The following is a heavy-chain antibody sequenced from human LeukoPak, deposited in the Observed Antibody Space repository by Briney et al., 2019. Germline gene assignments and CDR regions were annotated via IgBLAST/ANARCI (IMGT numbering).Heavy chain of an antibody. CDR1: GFTFSNYW. Sequence: GGSLRLSCAASGFTFSNYWMSWVRQAPGKGLEWVANIKEDGSEKYYVDSVKGRFTISRDNARNSLYLQMNSLRAEDTAVYYCASGRQLGDWGQGTLVTVSS. CDR3: ASGRQLGD. J-gene: IGHJ4*02. D-gene: IGHD6-13*01. CDR2: IKEDGSEK. V-gene: IGHV3-7*01.